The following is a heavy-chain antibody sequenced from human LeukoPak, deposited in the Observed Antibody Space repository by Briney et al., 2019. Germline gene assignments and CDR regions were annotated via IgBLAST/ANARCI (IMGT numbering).Heavy chain of an antibody. D-gene: IGHD3-9*01. V-gene: IGHV3-7*01. CDR2: IKQDGREK. Sequence: GGSLRLSCAASGFTFSSYWMSWVRQAPGKGLEWVANIKQDGREKYNVASVKGRPTISRDNAKNSLYPQMNSLRAEDTAVYYSARVYILTGNDAFDIWGQGTMVTVSS. CDR3: ARVYILTGNDAFDI. CDR1: GFTFSSYW. J-gene: IGHJ3*02.